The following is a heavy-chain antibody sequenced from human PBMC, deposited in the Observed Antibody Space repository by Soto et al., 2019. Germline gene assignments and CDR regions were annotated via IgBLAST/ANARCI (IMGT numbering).Heavy chain of an antibody. D-gene: IGHD3-3*01. V-gene: IGHV3-23*01. J-gene: IGHJ4*02. CDR2: ISANSANT. Sequence: EVELLESGGGLVQPGGSLRLSCVASGITFNNFAMTWVRLAPGKGLEWVSSISANSANTYYADSVKGRFIISRDNTKSTVYLHMSGLSAADTALYYCAKDIGRSFGNSYYIDYWGQGTQVTVSS. CDR1: GITFNNFA. CDR3: AKDIGRSFGNSYYIDY.